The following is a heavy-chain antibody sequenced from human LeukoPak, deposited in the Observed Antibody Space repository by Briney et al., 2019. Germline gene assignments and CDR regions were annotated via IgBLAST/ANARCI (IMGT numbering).Heavy chain of an antibody. CDR2: ISSSSSYI. J-gene: IGHJ3*02. Sequence: GGSLRLSCAASGFTFSSYSMNWVRQAPGEGLEWVSSISSSSSYIYYADSVKGRFTISRDNAKSSLYLQMNSLRAEDTAVYYCAREASGYSYGHDALDIWGQGTMVTVSS. D-gene: IGHD5-18*01. CDR1: GFTFSSYS. V-gene: IGHV3-21*01. CDR3: AREASGYSYGHDALDI.